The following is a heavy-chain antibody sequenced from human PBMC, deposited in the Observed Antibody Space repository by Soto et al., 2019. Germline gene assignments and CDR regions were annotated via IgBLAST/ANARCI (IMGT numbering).Heavy chain of an antibody. CDR1: GGSISSYY. D-gene: IGHD3-10*01. Sequence: QVQLQESGPGLVKPSETLSLTCTVSGGSISSYYWSWIRQPPGKGLEWIGYIYYSGSTNYNPSLKSRVTISVDTSKNQFSLKLSSVTAADTAVYYCARGYYGSGSPTLYYYYGMDVWGQGTTVTVSS. CDR3: ARGYYGSGSPTLYYYYGMDV. V-gene: IGHV4-59*01. J-gene: IGHJ6*02. CDR2: IYYSGST.